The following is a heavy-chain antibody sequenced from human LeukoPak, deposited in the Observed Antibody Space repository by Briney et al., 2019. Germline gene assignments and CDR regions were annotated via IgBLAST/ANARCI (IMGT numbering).Heavy chain of an antibody. D-gene: IGHD6-19*01. CDR3: ARGPGYSSGWYVLSVDY. CDR2: ISYDGSIK. J-gene: IGHJ4*02. CDR1: GFTFTTYA. V-gene: IGHV3-30-3*01. Sequence: GGSLRLSCVASGFTFTTYAMIWVRQAPGKGLEWVAVISYDGSIKYYADSVKGRFTTSRDNSKNMLYLQMNSLSAEDTAVYYCARGPGYSSGWYVLSVDYWGQGTLVTVSS.